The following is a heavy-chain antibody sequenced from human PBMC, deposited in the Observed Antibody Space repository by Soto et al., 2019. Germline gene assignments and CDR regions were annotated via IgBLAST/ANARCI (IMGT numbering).Heavy chain of an antibody. CDR3: ASLVVAATHYSYYGMDV. CDR1: GFTFSSYA. D-gene: IGHD2-15*01. Sequence: GGSLRLSCAASGFTFSSYAMSWVRQAPGKGLEWVSAISGSGGSTYYADSVKGRFTISRDNSKNTLYLQMNSLRAEDTAVYYCASLVVAATHYSYYGMDVWGQGTTVTVSS. J-gene: IGHJ6*02. CDR2: ISGSGGST. V-gene: IGHV3-23*01.